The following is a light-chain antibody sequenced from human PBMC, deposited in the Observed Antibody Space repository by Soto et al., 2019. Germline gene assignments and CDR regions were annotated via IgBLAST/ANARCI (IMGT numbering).Light chain of an antibody. Sequence: DIQMTQSPSTLSASVGDRVTLTCRASHDISTWLAWYQQKPGRAPALLISAASTLQSGVPSRFSGSGSGTEFTLTISSLQPEDFATYYCQQGDSFPFTFGGGTKVDIK. J-gene: IGKJ4*01. CDR2: AAS. V-gene: IGKV1-12*01. CDR1: HDISTW. CDR3: QQGDSFPFT.